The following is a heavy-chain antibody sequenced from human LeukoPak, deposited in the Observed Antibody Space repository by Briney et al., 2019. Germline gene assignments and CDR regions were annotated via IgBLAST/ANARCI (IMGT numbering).Heavy chain of an antibody. J-gene: IGHJ4*02. Sequence: PGGSLRLSCAASGFIFNDYWMSWVRQAPSKGLEWVANINEAGSEIYYLDSVNGRFTISIDNAKNSLYLQMNSLRAEDTAVYYCATGVYYFDNWGQGTLVTVSS. CDR3: ATGVYYFDN. D-gene: IGHD2-8*01. CDR1: GFIFNDYW. V-gene: IGHV3-7*01. CDR2: INEAGSEI.